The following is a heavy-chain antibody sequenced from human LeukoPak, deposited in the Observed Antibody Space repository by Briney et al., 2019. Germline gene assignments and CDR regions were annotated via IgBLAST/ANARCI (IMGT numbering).Heavy chain of an antibody. D-gene: IGHD2-8*01. CDR1: GYTFTDYY. V-gene: IGHV1-2*02. CDR3: ARGSEDIVIMVYEPPWSGMDV. CDR2: INPNSGGT. J-gene: IGHJ6*02. Sequence: ASVKVSCKTSGYTFTDYYLHWVRQAPGQGLEWMGWINPNSGGTNYAQKFLGRVTMTNDTSINTAYLEVNRLRSDDTAVYYCARGSEDIVIMVYEPPWSGMDVWGQGTTVTVSS.